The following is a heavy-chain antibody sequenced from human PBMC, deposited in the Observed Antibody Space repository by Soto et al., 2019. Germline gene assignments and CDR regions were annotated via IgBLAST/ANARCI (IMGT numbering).Heavy chain of an antibody. CDR2: ISYSGTT. CDR3: ARETRQAGAYTTNY. D-gene: IGHD1-1*01. J-gene: IGHJ4*02. CDR1: GDSISHYF. Sequence: QVQLQESGPGLVKPSETLSLTCTVSGDSISHYFWSWIRQPPGKGLEWIGYISYSGTTNYNPSLESRVTMSIDTSKNQFSLKVTSVTAADTAIYYCARETRQAGAYTTNYWSQGTLVTVFS. V-gene: IGHV4-59*01.